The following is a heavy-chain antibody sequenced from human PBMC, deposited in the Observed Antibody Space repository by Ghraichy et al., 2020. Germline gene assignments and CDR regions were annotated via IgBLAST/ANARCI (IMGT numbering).Heavy chain of an antibody. CDR1: GFTVSSNY. J-gene: IGHJ4*02. D-gene: IGHD3-3*01. CDR2: IYSGGST. V-gene: IGHV3-53*01. Sequence: LSLTCAASGFTVSSNYMSWVRQAPGKGLEWVSVIYSGGSTYYADSVKGRFTISRDNSKNTLYLQMNSLRAEDTAVYYCARFWSGYYDYWGQGTLVTVSS. CDR3: ARFWSGYYDY.